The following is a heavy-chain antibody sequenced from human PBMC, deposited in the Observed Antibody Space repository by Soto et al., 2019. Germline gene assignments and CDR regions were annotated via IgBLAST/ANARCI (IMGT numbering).Heavy chain of an antibody. Sequence: ASVKVSCKASGYTFTSYAMHWVRQAPGQRLEWMGWINAGNGNTKYSQKFQGRVTITRDTSASTAYMELSSLRSEDTAVYYCARNRLAGRHFDEWGQGTLVTVSS. V-gene: IGHV1-3*01. CDR2: INAGNGNT. J-gene: IGHJ4*02. CDR3: ARNRLAGRHFDE. D-gene: IGHD2-15*01. CDR1: GYTFTSYA.